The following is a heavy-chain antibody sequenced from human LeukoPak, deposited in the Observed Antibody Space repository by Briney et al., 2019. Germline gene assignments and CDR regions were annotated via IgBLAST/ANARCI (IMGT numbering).Heavy chain of an antibody. CDR1: GFSLTTSGVA. J-gene: IGHJ4*02. CDR3: AHTKIGINGTMKGYFDY. V-gene: IGHV2-5*02. Sequence: SGPTLVKPTQTLTLTCTFSGFSLTTSGVAVGWIRQHPGKALEWLALLYWDDDTRYSPSLKSRLTITKDTSKNQVVLTMTSMDPVDTATYYCAHTKIGINGTMKGYFDYWGQGTLVTVSS. CDR2: LYWDDDT. D-gene: IGHD1-20*01.